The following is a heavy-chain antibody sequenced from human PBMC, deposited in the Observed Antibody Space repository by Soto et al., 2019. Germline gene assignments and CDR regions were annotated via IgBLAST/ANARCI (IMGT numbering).Heavy chain of an antibody. J-gene: IGHJ4*02. D-gene: IGHD3-9*01. V-gene: IGHV4-59*01. CDR3: ARLNYDLSTGYELVDS. Sequence: SETLSLTCTVSGGSMSGYYWSWIRQPPGKGLQWIGYIHYSGNSNYNPSLRSRVTISVDTSKNQFSLKLASVTAADTAVYYCARLNYDLSTGYELVDSWGQGTLVTVSS. CDR1: GGSMSGYY. CDR2: IHYSGNS.